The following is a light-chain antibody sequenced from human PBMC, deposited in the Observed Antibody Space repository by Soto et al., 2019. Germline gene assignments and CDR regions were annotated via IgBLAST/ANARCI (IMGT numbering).Light chain of an antibody. CDR3: SSYAGNSRYV. V-gene: IGLV1-44*01. J-gene: IGLJ1*01. Sequence: QSVLTQPPSASGTPGQRVTISCSGSSSNIGSNTVNWYQQLPGTAPKLLIYSNNQRPSGVPDRFSGSKSGTSASLAISGLQSEDEADYYCSSYAGNSRYVFGTGTKLTVL. CDR1: SSNIGSNT. CDR2: SNN.